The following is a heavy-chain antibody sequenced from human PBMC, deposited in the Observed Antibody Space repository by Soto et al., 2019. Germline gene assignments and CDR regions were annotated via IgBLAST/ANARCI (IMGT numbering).Heavy chain of an antibody. CDR3: ARDWHPRFDP. Sequence: ASVKVTCKASGYSISSYGITWVRQAPGQGLEWMGWISPSSGETNYAQKFQGRVTVTTDTSTTTTYLELRSLKSDDMAVYYCARDWHPRFDPWGPGTLVTVSS. CDR2: ISPSSGET. V-gene: IGHV1-18*03. CDR1: GYSISSYG. J-gene: IGHJ5*02.